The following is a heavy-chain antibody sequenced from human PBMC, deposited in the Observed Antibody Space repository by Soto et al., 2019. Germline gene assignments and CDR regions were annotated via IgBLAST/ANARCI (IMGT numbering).Heavy chain of an antibody. CDR2: IIPIFGTA. Sequence: ASVKVSCKASGGTFSSYAISWVRQAPGQGLEWMGGIIPIFGTANYAQKFQGRVTITADESTSTAYMELSSLRSEDTAVYYFSRAAGYNYGYYYYYGMDVWGQGTTVTVSS. V-gene: IGHV1-69*13. J-gene: IGHJ6*02. CDR1: GGTFSSYA. D-gene: IGHD5-12*01. CDR3: SRAAGYNYGYYYYYGMDV.